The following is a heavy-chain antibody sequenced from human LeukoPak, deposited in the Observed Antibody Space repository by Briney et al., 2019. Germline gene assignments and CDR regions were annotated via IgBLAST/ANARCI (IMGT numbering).Heavy chain of an antibody. Sequence: GGSLRLSCAASGFTVSSNYMSWVRQAPGKGLEWVSAISGSGGSTYYADSVKGRFTISRDNSKNTLYLQMNSLRAEDTAVYYCAKDSLSAGYFDYWGQGTLVTVSS. CDR1: GFTVSSNY. J-gene: IGHJ4*02. V-gene: IGHV3-23*01. CDR2: ISGSGGST. D-gene: IGHD6-19*01. CDR3: AKDSLSAGYFDY.